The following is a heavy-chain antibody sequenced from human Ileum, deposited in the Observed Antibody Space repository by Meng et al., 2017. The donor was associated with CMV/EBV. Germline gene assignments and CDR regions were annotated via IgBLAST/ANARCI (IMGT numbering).Heavy chain of an antibody. J-gene: IGHJ4*02. CDR1: GGYISSGGYY. D-gene: IGHD1-26*01. Sequence: TVSGGYISSGGYYWSWIRQHPGKGLDWIGHIYYRRSTNYNPSLKSRVTISVDTSKNQFSLKLSSVTAADTAVYYCATLTSGTYSFDYWGQGTLVTVSS. CDR3: ATLTSGTYSFDY. CDR2: IYYRRST. V-gene: IGHV4-31*03.